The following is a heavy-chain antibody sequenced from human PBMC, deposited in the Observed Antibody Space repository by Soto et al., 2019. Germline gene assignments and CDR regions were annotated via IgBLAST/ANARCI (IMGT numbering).Heavy chain of an antibody. V-gene: IGHV1-18*01. CDR3: ASDEPTAMAPYYYYGMDV. CDR1: GYTFTSYG. J-gene: IGHJ6*02. Sequence: QVQLVQSGAEVKKPGASVKVSCKASGYTFTSYGISWVRQAPGQGLEWMGWISAYNGNTNYAQKLQGRVTMTTDTXKXTXXMELRSLRSDDTAVYYCASDEPTAMAPYYYYGMDVWGQGTTVTVSS. D-gene: IGHD5-18*01. CDR2: ISAYNGNT.